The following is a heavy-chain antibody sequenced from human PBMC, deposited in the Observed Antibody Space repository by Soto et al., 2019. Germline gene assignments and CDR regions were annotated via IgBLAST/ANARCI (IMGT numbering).Heavy chain of an antibody. CDR1: GDPFNAKY. CDR2: INPRSGCT. CDR3: PGDLAKGVGSAGFDC. D-gene: IGHD1-26*01. J-gene: IGHJ4*01. V-gene: IGHV1-2*02. Sequence: DSVEAYFKASGDPFNAKYIHLVREAPRQGVEWMGSINPRSGCTNYPQKFQGRFTMTRHTSLSTVYVTLTRLTSDDTAVYYCPGDLAKGVGSAGFDCWGHGTMVTGSS.